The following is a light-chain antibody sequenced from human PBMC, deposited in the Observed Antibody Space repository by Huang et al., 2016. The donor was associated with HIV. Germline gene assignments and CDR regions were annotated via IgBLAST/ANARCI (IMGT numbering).Light chain of an antibody. CDR1: QSVNSN. V-gene: IGKV3-15*01. Sequence: EILMTQSPATLSVSPGERATLSCRASQSVNSNLAWYQQKRGHPPRLLIYGVSSRASGIPDRFSGSGSGTEFTLTISSLQSEDFAVYYCQQYNSWPPWAFGQGTTVEI. CDR3: QQYNSWPPWA. CDR2: GVS. J-gene: IGKJ1*01.